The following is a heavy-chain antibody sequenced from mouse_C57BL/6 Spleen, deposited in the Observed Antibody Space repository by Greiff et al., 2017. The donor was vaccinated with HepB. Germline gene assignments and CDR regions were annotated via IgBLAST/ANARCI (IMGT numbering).Heavy chain of an antibody. CDR3: ARGGYYGSSYPPFDY. Sequence: VQLQQSGAELAKPGASVKLSCKASGYTFTSYWMHWVKQRPGQGLEWIGYINPSSGYTKYNQKFKDKATLTAAKSSSTAYMQLSSLTYEDSAVYYCARGGYYGSSYPPFDYWGQGTTLTVSS. CDR1: GYTFTSYW. D-gene: IGHD1-1*01. V-gene: IGHV1-7*01. CDR2: INPSSGYT. J-gene: IGHJ2*01.